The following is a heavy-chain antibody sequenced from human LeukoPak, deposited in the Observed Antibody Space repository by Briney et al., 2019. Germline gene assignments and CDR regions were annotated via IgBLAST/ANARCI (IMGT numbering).Heavy chain of an antibody. CDR2: INHSGST. Sequence: SETLSLTCAVYGGSFSGYYWSWIRQPPGKGLAWIGEINHSGSTNYNPSLKSRVTISVDTSKNQFSLKLSSVTAADTAVYYCAGPGDYYDSSGYYPFDIWGQGTWVTVSS. V-gene: IGHV4-34*01. CDR3: AGPGDYYDSSGYYPFDI. D-gene: IGHD3-22*01. CDR1: GGSFSGYY. J-gene: IGHJ3*02.